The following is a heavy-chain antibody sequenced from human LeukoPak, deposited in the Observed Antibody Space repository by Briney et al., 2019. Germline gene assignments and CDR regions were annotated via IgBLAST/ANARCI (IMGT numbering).Heavy chain of an antibody. CDR1: GYTFTSYD. V-gene: IGHV1-8*01. CDR3: ARGRVAAAGPYFDY. D-gene: IGHD6-13*01. CDR2: MNPNRGNT. Sequence: ASVKVSCKASGYTFTSYDINWVRQATGQGLEWMGWMNPNRGNTGYAQKFQGRVTMTRNTSISTAYMELSSLRSEDTAVYYCARGRVAAAGPYFDYWGQGTPVTVSP. J-gene: IGHJ4*02.